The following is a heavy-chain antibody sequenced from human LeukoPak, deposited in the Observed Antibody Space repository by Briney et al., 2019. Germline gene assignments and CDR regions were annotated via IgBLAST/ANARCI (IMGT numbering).Heavy chain of an antibody. V-gene: IGHV4-39*01. Sequence: PSETLSLTCTVSGGSISSSSYYWGWIRQPPGKGLEWIVSIYYSGSTYYNPSLKSRVTISVDTSKNQFSLKLSSVTAADTAVYYCASSISSSWARGFDPWGQGTLVTVSS. J-gene: IGHJ5*02. CDR2: IYYSGST. CDR1: GGSISSSSYY. D-gene: IGHD6-13*01. CDR3: ASSISSSWARGFDP.